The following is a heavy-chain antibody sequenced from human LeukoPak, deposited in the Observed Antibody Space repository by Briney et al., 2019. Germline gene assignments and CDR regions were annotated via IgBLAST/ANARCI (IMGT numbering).Heavy chain of an antibody. V-gene: IGHV4-61*02. CDR3: ARGYYYRT. J-gene: IGHJ4*02. CDR2: IYADGSS. CDR1: GGSVGSDNSY. Sequence: SETQSLTCTVSGGSVGSDNSYWNWIRQPAGKGLEWIGRIYADGSSTYNPSLKSRVTILVDTSKNQFSLRLSSMTAADTAVYYCARGYYYRTWGLGTLVTVSS. D-gene: IGHD3-10*01.